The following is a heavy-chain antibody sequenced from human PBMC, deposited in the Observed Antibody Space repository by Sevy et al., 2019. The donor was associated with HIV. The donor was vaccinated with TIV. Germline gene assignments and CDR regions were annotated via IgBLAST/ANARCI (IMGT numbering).Heavy chain of an antibody. V-gene: IGHV3-30*02. J-gene: IGHJ4*02. D-gene: IGHD2-15*01. Sequence: GGALRLSCTTSGFTFSYSGMHWVRKAPGKGLEWVTFIQYDGRNTHYADSVKGRFTISRDNSKNTLYLQMNSLRGDDTAVYYCAKNTAVVGTGGFDYWGQGALVTVSS. CDR2: IQYDGRNT. CDR1: GFTFSYSG. CDR3: AKNTAVVGTGGFDY.